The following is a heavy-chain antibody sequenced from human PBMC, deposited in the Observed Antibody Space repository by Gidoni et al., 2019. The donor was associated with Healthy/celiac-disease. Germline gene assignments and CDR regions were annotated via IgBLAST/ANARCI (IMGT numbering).Heavy chain of an antibody. CDR1: GFTFSSHG. CDR2: IWYDGSNK. J-gene: IGHJ4*02. CDR3: ARHKGGGVPAAPFDY. V-gene: IGHV3-33*01. Sequence: QVQLVESGGGVVQPGRSLRLSCAASGFTFSSHGMHWVRQAPGKGLEWVAVIWYDGSNKYYADSVKGRFTISRDNSKNTLYLQMNSLRAEDTAVYYCARHKGGGVPAAPFDYWGQGTLVTVSS. D-gene: IGHD2-2*01.